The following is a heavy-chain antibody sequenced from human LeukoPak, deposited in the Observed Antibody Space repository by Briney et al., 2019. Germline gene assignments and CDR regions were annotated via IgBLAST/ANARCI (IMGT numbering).Heavy chain of an antibody. V-gene: IGHV3-23*01. CDR1: GFTFSSYA. CDR2: ISGSGGST. J-gene: IGHJ4*02. CDR3: AKDAWRGYCGGDCYKFDY. D-gene: IGHD2-21*02. Sequence: GGSLRLSCAASGFTFSSYAMSWVHQAPGKGLEWVSAISGSGGSTYYADSVKGRFTISRDNSKNTLYLQMNSLRAEDTAVYYCAKDAWRGYCGGDCYKFDYWGQGTLVTVSS.